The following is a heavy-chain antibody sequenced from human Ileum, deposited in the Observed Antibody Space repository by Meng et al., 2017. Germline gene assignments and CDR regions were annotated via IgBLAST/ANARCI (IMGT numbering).Heavy chain of an antibody. V-gene: IGHV4-61*01. CDR2: AGT. D-gene: IGHD7-27*01. J-gene: IGHJ4*02. CDR3: ARDHWGSLDY. CDR1: GGSVSTSYYQ. Sequence: QVQLEEAGPVLVRPSETLSLICTVSGGSVSTSYYQWGWIRQPPGKGLEWIGYAGTNYNPSLKSRVTISVDTSKRQFSLKLTSVTAADTAVYYCARDHWGSLDYWGQGILVTVSS.